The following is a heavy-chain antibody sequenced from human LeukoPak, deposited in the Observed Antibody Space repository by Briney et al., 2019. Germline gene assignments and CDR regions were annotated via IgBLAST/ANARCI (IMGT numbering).Heavy chain of an antibody. CDR2: IRSSGSPI. J-gene: IGHJ4*02. Sequence: GGSLRLSCAASGFTFSSYSMTWVRQAPGKGLEWISYIRSSGSPIYYADSVRGRFTISKDNAKNSLYLQMNSLKDEDTAVYYCARVAVGATRVDFDYWGQGTLVTVSS. CDR1: GFTFSSYS. D-gene: IGHD1-26*01. V-gene: IGHV3-48*02. CDR3: ARVAVGATRVDFDY.